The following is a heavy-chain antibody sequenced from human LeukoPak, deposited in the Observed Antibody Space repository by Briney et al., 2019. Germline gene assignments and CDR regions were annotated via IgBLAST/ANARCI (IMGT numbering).Heavy chain of an antibody. J-gene: IGHJ4*02. Sequence: SSETLSLTCIVSGGSISSNTYYWAWIRQPPGKGLEWIGSIYYRGSTYYNPSLKSRVTISVDTSKNQFSLRLSSVTAADTAVYYCASGSGSSGYFSFDYWGQGTLVTVSS. CDR1: GGSISSNTYY. CDR3: ASGSGSSGYFSFDY. V-gene: IGHV4-39*07. CDR2: IYYRGST. D-gene: IGHD3-22*01.